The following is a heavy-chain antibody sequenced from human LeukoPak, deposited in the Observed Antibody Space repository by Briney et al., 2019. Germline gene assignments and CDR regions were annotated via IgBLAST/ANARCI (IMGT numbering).Heavy chain of an antibody. CDR1: AFTFSYYS. CDR3: ARDRDSSGWYRIDY. D-gene: IGHD6-19*01. Sequence: GGSLRLSCAASAFTFSYYSMNWVRQAPGKGLEWVSYIDNRSGTIYYADSVKGRFTISRDNAKNSLYLQMNSLRAEDTAVSYCARDRDSSGWYRIDYWGQGTLVTVSS. J-gene: IGHJ4*02. V-gene: IGHV3-48*01. CDR2: IDNRSGTI.